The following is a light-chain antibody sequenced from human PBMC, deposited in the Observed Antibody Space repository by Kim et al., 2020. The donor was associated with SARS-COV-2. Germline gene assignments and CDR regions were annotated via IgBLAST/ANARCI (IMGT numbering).Light chain of an antibody. V-gene: IGKV3-11*01. CDR1: QSVSSY. Sequence: EIVLTQSPATLSLSPGERATLSCRASQSVSSYLAWYQQKPGQAPRLLIYDASNRATGIPARFSGSGSGTDFTLTISSLEPEDFAVYYCQQRSNWLPYTFGQGTKLE. CDR2: DAS. CDR3: QQRSNWLPYT. J-gene: IGKJ2*01.